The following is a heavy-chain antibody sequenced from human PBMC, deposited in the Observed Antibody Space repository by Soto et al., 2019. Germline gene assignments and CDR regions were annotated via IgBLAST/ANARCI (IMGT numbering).Heavy chain of an antibody. V-gene: IGHV4-59*01. J-gene: IGHJ5*02. CDR2: IYYSGST. Sequence: QVQLQESGPGLVKPSETLSLTCTVSGGSISSYYWSWIRQPPGKGLEWIGYIYYSGSTNYNPSLKGRPTISEDTPKNQFPRKRSSVPAADTAVYYWAGVLFGRGNWSDPWGQGTLVTVSS. CDR3: AGVLFGRGNWSDP. CDR1: GGSISSYY. D-gene: IGHD3-3*01.